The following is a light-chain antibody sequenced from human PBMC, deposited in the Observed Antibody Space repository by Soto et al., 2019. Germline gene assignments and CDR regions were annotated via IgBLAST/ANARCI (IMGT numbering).Light chain of an antibody. Sequence: EVVMTQSPATLSVSPGERATLSCRASQSVSSNLAWYQQKPGQAPMLLIYGASTRATGIPARFSGSRSGTEFTLTISSLQSEDFAVYYCQQYNNWPPTFGQGTRLEIK. CDR1: QSVSSN. J-gene: IGKJ5*01. V-gene: IGKV3-15*01. CDR3: QQYNNWPPT. CDR2: GAS.